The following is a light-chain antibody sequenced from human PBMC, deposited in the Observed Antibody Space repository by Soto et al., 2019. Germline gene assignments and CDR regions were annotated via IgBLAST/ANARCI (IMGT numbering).Light chain of an antibody. CDR2: GAS. CDR3: QQYNNWWT. J-gene: IGKJ1*01. Sequence: EVVMTQSPATLSVSPGERATLSCRASQSLSSNLAWYQQKPGQAPRLLIYGASTMATGVPARFSGSGSGTEFTLTISSLQSEDFAVYYCQQYNNWWTFGQGTKVEI. V-gene: IGKV3-15*01. CDR1: QSLSSN.